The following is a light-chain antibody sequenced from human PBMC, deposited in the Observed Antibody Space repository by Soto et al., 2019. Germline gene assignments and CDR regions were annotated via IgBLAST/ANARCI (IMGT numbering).Light chain of an antibody. J-gene: IGKJ5*01. V-gene: IGKV3-11*01. CDR1: QSIDSH. CDR2: AVS. Sequence: IVLTQSPATLSLSPGERATLSCRASQSIDSHLAWYQQKPGQAPRLLVYAVSNRATGIPARLSGSGSGTDFTLTISSLEPEDFAVYYCQQRSNWPITFGQGTRLEIK. CDR3: QQRSNWPIT.